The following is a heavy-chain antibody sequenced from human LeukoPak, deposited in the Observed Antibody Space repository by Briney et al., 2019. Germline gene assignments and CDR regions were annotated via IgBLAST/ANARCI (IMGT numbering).Heavy chain of an antibody. D-gene: IGHD6-13*01. V-gene: IGHV3-7*01. CDR1: GFTFRDYW. J-gene: IGHJ4*02. CDR2: VKQDGTEK. Sequence: PGGSLRLSCEASGFTFRDYWMTWVRQAPGKGLEWVANVKQDGTEKFYVDSVKGRFTISRDNGKNSLYLQMNGLRVEETAIYYCARAGGTSWADYWGQGTLVTVSS. CDR3: ARAGGTSWADY.